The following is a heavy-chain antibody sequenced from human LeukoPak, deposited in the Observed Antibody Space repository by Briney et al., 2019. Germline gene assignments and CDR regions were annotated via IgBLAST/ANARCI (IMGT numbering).Heavy chain of an antibody. D-gene: IGHD6-19*01. CDR1: GFTVSSNY. CDR3: ARVDSGSACAS. Sequence: GGSLRLSCAASGFTVSSNYMSWVRQAPGKGLQFVSAISRNGGDTYYANSVKGRFTISRDISKNTLYLQMGSLRPEDMAVYYCARVDSGSACASWGQGILVTVSS. J-gene: IGHJ1*01. V-gene: IGHV3-64*01. CDR2: ISRNGGDT.